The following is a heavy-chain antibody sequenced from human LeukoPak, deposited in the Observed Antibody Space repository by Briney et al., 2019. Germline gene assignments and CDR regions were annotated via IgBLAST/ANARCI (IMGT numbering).Heavy chain of an antibody. CDR2: ITSSGSTI. CDR1: GFTFSSYA. J-gene: IGHJ6*02. D-gene: IGHD3-3*01. Sequence: PGGSLRLSCAASGFTFSSYAMSWVRQAPGKGLEWVSYITSSGSTIYYADSVKGRFTISRDNAKNSLYLQMNSLSGDDTAVYYCARDKAAVLRSLEWTYGMDAWGQGTTVTVSS. V-gene: IGHV3-48*03. CDR3: ARDKAAVLRSLEWTYGMDA.